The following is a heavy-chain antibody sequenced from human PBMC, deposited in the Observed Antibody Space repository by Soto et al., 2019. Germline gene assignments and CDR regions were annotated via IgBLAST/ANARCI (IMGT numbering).Heavy chain of an antibody. D-gene: IGHD3-3*01. CDR2: IDNSGST. CDR1: AGSISNYF. J-gene: IGHJ4*02. Sequence: ETLSLTCTVSAGSISNYFCNWIRQPAGKGLEWIGRIDNSGSTNYNPSLKSRVTMSSDTSRNQFSLKLNSVTAADTAVYYCARGGQDFWSGPFDYWGQGALVTVSS. V-gene: IGHV4-4*07. CDR3: ARGGQDFWSGPFDY.